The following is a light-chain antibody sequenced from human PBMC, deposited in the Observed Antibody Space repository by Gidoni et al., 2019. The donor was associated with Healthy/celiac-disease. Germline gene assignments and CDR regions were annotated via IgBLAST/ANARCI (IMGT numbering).Light chain of an antibody. CDR3: QQRSNWPPVFT. V-gene: IGKV3-11*01. CDR1: QSVSSY. Sequence: EIVLTQSPATLSLSPGERATLSCRASQSVSSYLAWYQQKPGQAPRLLIYDASNRATGIPARFSGSGSGTDFTLTISSLELEDFAVYYCQQRSNWPPVFTFGPGTKVDNK. CDR2: DAS. J-gene: IGKJ3*01.